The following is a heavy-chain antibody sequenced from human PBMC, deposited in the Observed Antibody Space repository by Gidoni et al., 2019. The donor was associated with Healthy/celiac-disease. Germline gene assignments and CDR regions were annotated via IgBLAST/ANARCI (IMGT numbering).Heavy chain of an antibody. V-gene: IGHV4-39*01. Sequence: QLQLQESGPGLVKPSETLSLTCTVSGGSISSSSYYWGSIRQPPGKGLEWIGSIYYSGSTYYNPSLKSRVTISVDTSKNQFSLKLSSVTAADTAVYYCARHRDYGDYEMLDGMDVWGQGTTVTVSS. CDR1: GGSISSSSYY. CDR2: IYYSGST. J-gene: IGHJ6*02. CDR3: ARHRDYGDYEMLDGMDV. D-gene: IGHD4-17*01.